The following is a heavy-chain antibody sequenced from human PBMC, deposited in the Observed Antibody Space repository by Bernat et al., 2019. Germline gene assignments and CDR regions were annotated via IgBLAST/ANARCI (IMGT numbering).Heavy chain of an antibody. D-gene: IGHD3-3*01. CDR2: IYYSGST. Sequence: GGSISSYYWSWIRQPPGKGLEWIGYIYYSGSTNYNPSLKSRVTISLDTSKNQFSLKLSSVTAADTAVYYFASSYYEFCSGISHYLDYWGQG. CDR3: ASSYYEFCSGISHYLDY. CDR1: GGSISSYY. J-gene: IGHJ4*02. V-gene: IGHV4-59*01.